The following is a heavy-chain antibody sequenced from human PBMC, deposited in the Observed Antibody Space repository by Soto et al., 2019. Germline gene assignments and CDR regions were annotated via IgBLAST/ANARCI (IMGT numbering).Heavy chain of an antibody. Sequence: QVQLQESGPGLVKPSETLSLTCAVYGGSISSNKWWSWVRQPPGKGLEWIGEIYHSGSTNYNPSLKSRVTLSLDKSKNQCSLKLTSVTAADSAVYYCARDDHIVVVPTSLGAMDVWGQGTTVTVSS. CDR1: GGSISSNKW. CDR2: IYHSGST. CDR3: ARDDHIVVVPTSLGAMDV. D-gene: IGHD2-2*01. V-gene: IGHV4-4*02. J-gene: IGHJ6*02.